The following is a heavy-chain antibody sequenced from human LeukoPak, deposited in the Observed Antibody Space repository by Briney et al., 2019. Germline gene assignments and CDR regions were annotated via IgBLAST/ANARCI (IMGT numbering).Heavy chain of an antibody. D-gene: IGHD3-3*01. CDR2: INHSGST. Sequence: SETLSLTCAVYGGSFSGFYWSWIRRPPGKGLEWIGEINHSGSTNYNPSLKSRVTISVDTSKNQFSLKLSSVTAADTAVYYCARHQGVVDLWGRGSLVPVSS. J-gene: IGHJ2*01. CDR3: ARHQGVVDL. CDR1: GGSFSGFY. V-gene: IGHV4-34*01.